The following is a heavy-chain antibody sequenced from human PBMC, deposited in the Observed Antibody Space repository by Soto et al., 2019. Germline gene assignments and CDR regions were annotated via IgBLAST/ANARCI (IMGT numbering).Heavy chain of an antibody. CDR1: GFSFGSYW. J-gene: IGHJ4*02. CDR3: ARDRGWQTFDY. D-gene: IGHD3-10*01. V-gene: IGHV3-7*03. Sequence: EVHLAESGGALVQPGGSLRLSCAASGFSFGSYWMSWVRQAPGKEPERVANINDGGSETYYMDSVKGRFIISRDNAKNSVYLQMNSLRAEDTAVYYCARDRGWQTFDYWGQGTLVTASS. CDR2: INDGGSET.